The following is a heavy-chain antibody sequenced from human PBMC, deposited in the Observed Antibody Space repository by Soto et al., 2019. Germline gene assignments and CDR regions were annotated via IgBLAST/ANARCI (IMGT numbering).Heavy chain of an antibody. V-gene: IGHV1-3*01. D-gene: IGHD6-19*01. CDR2: INAGNGNT. Sequence: ASVKVSCKASGGTFSSYAISWVRQAPGQRLEWMGWINAGNGNTKYSQKFQGRVTITRDTSASTAYMELSSLRSEDTAVYYCARARIAVAGRLLYYFDYWGQGTLVTVSS. J-gene: IGHJ4*02. CDR3: ARARIAVAGRLLYYFDY. CDR1: GGTFSSYA.